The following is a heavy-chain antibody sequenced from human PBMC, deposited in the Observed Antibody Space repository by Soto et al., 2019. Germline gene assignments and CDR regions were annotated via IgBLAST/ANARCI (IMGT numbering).Heavy chain of an antibody. D-gene: IGHD3-22*01. CDR1: GGSISSDDYY. CDR3: ARDLDGLHDDTSGPFPRPG. Sequence: SETLSLTCTVSGGSISSDDYYWSWIRQAPGRGLEWIGYIHSSGSIYYNPSLKSRATMSIDTAGNQFSLKVSSVTAADTAVYYCARDLDGLHDDTSGPFPRPGWGQDTLVTVS. V-gene: IGHV4-30-4*01. J-gene: IGHJ1*01. CDR2: IHSSGSI.